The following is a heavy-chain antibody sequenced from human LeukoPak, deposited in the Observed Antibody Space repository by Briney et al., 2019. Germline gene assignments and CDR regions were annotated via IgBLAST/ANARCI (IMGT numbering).Heavy chain of an antibody. D-gene: IGHD6-13*01. Sequence: GGSLRLSCAASGFSFSSSWMHWVRQAPGKGLVWVSRMNSDGSIITYADSVKGRFTTTRDSAKSALFLQMNSLRADDTGVYFCARDAHSSSWTWGQGTLVTVSS. CDR3: ARDAHSSSWT. J-gene: IGHJ4*02. CDR1: GFSFSSSW. V-gene: IGHV3-74*03. CDR2: MNSDGSII.